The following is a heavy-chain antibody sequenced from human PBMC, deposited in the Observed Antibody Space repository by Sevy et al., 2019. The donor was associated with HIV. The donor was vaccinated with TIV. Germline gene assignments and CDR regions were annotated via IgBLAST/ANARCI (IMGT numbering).Heavy chain of an antibody. D-gene: IGHD1-1*01. V-gene: IGHV6-1*01. CDR2: TYYRSEWLY. CDR3: VRDRPGGGNDFDY. CDR1: GDSVSSDSAT. J-gene: IGHJ4*02. Sequence: KQSQTLSLTCVISGDSVSSDSATWNWIRQSPSRGLEWLGRTYYRSEWLYTYSASVKSRIIVNPDTSKNQFSLQLSSVTPDETAIYYCVRDRPGGGNDFDYWGQGTLVTVSS.